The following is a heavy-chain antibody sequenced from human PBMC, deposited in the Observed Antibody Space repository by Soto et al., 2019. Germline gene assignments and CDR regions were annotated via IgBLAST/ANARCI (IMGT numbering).Heavy chain of an antibody. D-gene: IGHD1-26*01. CDR3: GKDRSISGTYEAIDY. V-gene: IGHV3-9*01. Sequence: EVQLVESGGGLVQPGRSLRLSCAVSGFSFADFAMHWVRHVPGKGLEWVSGIYWSSGNIAYADSVEGRFTISRDNAKKSLYLYRNSLRPEDTALYYCGKDRSISGTYEAIDYWGQGTLVTVSS. CDR1: GFSFADFA. CDR2: IYWSSGNI. J-gene: IGHJ4*02.